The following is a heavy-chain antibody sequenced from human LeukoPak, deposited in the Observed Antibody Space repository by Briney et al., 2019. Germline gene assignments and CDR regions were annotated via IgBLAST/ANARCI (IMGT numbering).Heavy chain of an antibody. V-gene: IGHV1-69*05. CDR2: IIPIFGTA. CDR3: ARDGTGDYLDY. D-gene: IGHD1-14*01. Sequence: SVKVFCKASGGTFSSYAISWVRQAPGQGLEWMGGIIPIFGTANYAQKFQGRVTITTDESTSTAYMELSSLRSEDTAVYYCARDGTGDYLDYWGQETLVSVSS. CDR1: GGTFSSYA. J-gene: IGHJ4*02.